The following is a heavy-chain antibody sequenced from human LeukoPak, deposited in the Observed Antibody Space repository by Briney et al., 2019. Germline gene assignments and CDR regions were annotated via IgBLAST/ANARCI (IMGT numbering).Heavy chain of an antibody. D-gene: IGHD5-18*01. CDR3: ARTPPGYIYSFDY. J-gene: IGHJ4*02. V-gene: IGHV3-48*03. CDR1: GFTFSRYE. CDR2: ISSSGSTK. Sequence: GGSLRLPCAASGFTFSRYEMNWVRQAPGKGLEWISYISSSGSTKYYADSVKGRFTISRDNAKNSLFLQMNSLRAEDTAVYYCARTPPGYIYSFDYWGQGNLVTVSS.